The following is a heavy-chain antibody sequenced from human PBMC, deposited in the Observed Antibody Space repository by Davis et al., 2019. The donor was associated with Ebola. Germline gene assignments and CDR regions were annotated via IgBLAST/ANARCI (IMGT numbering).Heavy chain of an antibody. V-gene: IGHV1-18*01. J-gene: IGHJ4*02. CDR3: ARGRNGGWDFDY. CDR2: ISAYNGHT. D-gene: IGHD6-19*01. CDR1: GYIFNSHG. Sequence: SVKVSCKASGYIFNSHGISWVRQAPGQGLEWMAWISAYNGHTNYAQKFQAIPTLTTDTSTSTVYMELRSLTSDDTAEYYCARGRNGGWDFDYWGQGTRVTVSS.